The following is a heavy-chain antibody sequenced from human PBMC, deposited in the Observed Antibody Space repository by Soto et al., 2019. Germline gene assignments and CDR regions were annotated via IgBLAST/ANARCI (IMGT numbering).Heavy chain of an antibody. CDR2: IWYDGSNK. CDR3: AREDGSWTPFDY. Sequence: GGSLRLSCAASGFTFSSYGMHWVRQAPGKGLEWVAVIWYDGSNKYYADSVKGRFTISRDNSKNTLYLQMNSLRAEDTAVYYCAREDGSWTPFDYWGQGTLVTVSS. J-gene: IGHJ4*02. CDR1: GFTFSSYG. V-gene: IGHV3-33*08.